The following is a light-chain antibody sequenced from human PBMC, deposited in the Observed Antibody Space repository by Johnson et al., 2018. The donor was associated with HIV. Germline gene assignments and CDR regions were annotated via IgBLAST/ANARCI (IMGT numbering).Light chain of an antibody. CDR1: SSNIGNNY. CDR3: ATGDTSLSTGGV. J-gene: IGLJ1*01. V-gene: IGLV1-51*02. Sequence: QSVLTQPPSVSAAPGQKVTISCSGSSSNIGNNYVSWYQQLPGTAPKLLIYENNKRPSGIPDRFSGSKSGTSATLGITGLQTGDEADYYCATGDTSLSTGGVFGTGTKVTVL. CDR2: ENN.